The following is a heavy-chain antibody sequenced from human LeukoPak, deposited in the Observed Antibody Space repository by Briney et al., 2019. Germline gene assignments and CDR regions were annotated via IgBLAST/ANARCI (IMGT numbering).Heavy chain of an antibody. Sequence: GRSLRLSCAASGFTSSSYGMHWVRQAPGKGLEWVAVIWYDGSNKYYADSVKGRFTISRDNSKNTLYLQMNSLRAEDTAVYYCAKDLDTATEFDYWGQGTLVTVSS. D-gene: IGHD5-18*01. J-gene: IGHJ4*02. CDR3: AKDLDTATEFDY. V-gene: IGHV3-33*06. CDR2: IWYDGSNK. CDR1: GFTSSSYG.